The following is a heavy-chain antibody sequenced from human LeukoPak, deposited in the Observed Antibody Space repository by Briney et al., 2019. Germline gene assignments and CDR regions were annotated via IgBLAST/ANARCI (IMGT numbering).Heavy chain of an antibody. CDR2: IYSGGST. V-gene: IGHV3-66*01. Sequence: GGSLRLSCAASGFTVSSNYMSWVRQAPGKGLEWVSFIYSGGSTHYADSVKGRFTISRDNGINSVFLQMRSLRVEDTAVYFCARARDGHRVRFDSWGRGTRVTVSS. D-gene: IGHD5-24*01. CDR3: ARARDGHRVRFDS. J-gene: IGHJ4*02. CDR1: GFTVSSNY.